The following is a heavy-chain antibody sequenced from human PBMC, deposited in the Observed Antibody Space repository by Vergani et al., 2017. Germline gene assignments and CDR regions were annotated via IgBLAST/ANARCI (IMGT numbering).Heavy chain of an antibody. CDR2: ISSSGSTI. V-gene: IGHV3-21*04. D-gene: IGHD2-2*01. J-gene: IGHJ6*03. CDR3: ARAYCSSTSCHYANYYYYYYMDV. CDR1: GFTFSSYS. Sequence: VQLVESGGGVVKPGGSLRLSCAASGFTFSSYSMNWVRQAPGKGLRWVSSISSSGSTIYYADYVKGRFTISRDNAKNSLYLQMNSLRAEDTAVYYCARAYCSSTSCHYANYYYYYYMDVWGKGTTVTVSS.